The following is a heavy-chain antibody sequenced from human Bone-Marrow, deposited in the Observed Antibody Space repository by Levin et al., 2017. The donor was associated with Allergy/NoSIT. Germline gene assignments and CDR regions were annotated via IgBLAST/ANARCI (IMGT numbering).Heavy chain of an antibody. V-gene: IGHV3-33*01. Sequence: PGGSLRLSCAASGFTFSSYGMHWVRQAPGKGLEWVAVIWYDGSNKYYADSVKGRFTISRDNSKNTLYLQMNSLRAEDTAVYYCARISSAATWGGFDYWGQGTLVTVSS. CDR1: GFTFSSYG. CDR3: ARISSAATWGGFDY. J-gene: IGHJ4*02. D-gene: IGHD3-22*01. CDR2: IWYDGSNK.